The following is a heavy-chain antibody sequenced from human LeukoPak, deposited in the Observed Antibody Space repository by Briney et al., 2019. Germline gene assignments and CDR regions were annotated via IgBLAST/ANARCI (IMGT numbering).Heavy chain of an antibody. Sequence: PGGSLRLSCAASGFTFRSYWMTWVRQAPGKGLEWVANIKQDGNEKYYVDSVKGRFTISRDNAKNSLYLQMNSLRAEDSAFYYCARDFSLDNWGQGTLVTVSS. CDR2: IKQDGNEK. CDR3: ARDFSLDN. V-gene: IGHV3-7*04. CDR1: GFTFRSYW. J-gene: IGHJ4*02.